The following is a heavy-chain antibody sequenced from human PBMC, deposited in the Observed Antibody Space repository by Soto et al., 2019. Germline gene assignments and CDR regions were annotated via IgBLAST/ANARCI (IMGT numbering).Heavy chain of an antibody. Sequence: ASVKVSCKASGYTFTGYYMHWVRQAPGQGLEWMGWINPNRGGTNYAQKFQGRVTMTRDTSISTAYMELSRLRSDDTAVYYCARGLGYCSSTSCLVNWFDPWGQGTLVTVSS. J-gene: IGHJ5*02. CDR2: INPNRGGT. D-gene: IGHD2-2*01. CDR3: ARGLGYCSSTSCLVNWFDP. CDR1: GYTFTGYY. V-gene: IGHV1-2*02.